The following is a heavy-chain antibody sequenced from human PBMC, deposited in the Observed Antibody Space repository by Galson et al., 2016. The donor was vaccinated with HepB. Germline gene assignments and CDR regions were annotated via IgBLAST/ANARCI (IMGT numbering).Heavy chain of an antibody. CDR3: AREGHDKYGMDV. V-gene: IGHV3-33*01. D-gene: IGHD1-1*01. J-gene: IGHJ6*02. CDR1: GFTFSSFG. CDR2: IWYDGGKK. Sequence: SLRLSCAASGFTFSSFGMHWVRQAPGKGLDWVAVIWYDGGKKYYADSVKGRFTISRDDSKNTVYLQVSSLSAEDTAVYYCAREGHDKYGMDVWGQGTTVTVSS.